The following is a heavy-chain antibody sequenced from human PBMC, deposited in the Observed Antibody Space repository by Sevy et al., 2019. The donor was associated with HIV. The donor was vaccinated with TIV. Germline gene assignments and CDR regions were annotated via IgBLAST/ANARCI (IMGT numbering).Heavy chain of an antibody. V-gene: IGHV3-66*01. CDR2: IYSGGSK. D-gene: IGHD2-15*01. Sequence: GGSLRLSCAASGFTVSSNYMSWVRQAPGKGLEWVSVIYSGGSKYYADSVKGRFTISRDNSKNTLYLQMNSLRAEDTAVSYCAGTLGYCSGGSCYSHFDYWGQGTLVTVSS. CDR3: AGTLGYCSGGSCYSHFDY. CDR1: GFTVSSNY. J-gene: IGHJ4*02.